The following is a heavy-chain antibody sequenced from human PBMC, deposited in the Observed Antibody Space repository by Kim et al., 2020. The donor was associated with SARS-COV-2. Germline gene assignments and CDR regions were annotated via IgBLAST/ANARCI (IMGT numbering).Heavy chain of an antibody. CDR2: IYYSGST. CDR3: ARQGEHYDILTGYHSGMDV. D-gene: IGHD3-9*01. CDR1: GGSISSSSYY. J-gene: IGHJ6*02. Sequence: SETLSLTCTVSGGSISSSSYYWGWIRQPPGKGLEWIGSIYYSGSTYYNPSLKSRVTISVDTSKNQFSLKLSSVTAADTAVYYCARQGEHYDILTGYHSGMDVWGQGTTVTVSS. V-gene: IGHV4-39*01.